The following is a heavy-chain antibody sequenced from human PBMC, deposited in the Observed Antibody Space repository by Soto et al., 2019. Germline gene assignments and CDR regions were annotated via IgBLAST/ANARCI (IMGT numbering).Heavy chain of an antibody. J-gene: IGHJ5*02. D-gene: IGHD3-10*01. Sequence: SETLSLTCTVSGASISSYYWSWIRQPAGKGLEWIGRFSTAGSTNYNPSLKSRVTVSVDTSKNQFSLKLNSVTAADTAVYFCARGAYGSGSSPNWFDPWGQGTLVTVSS. CDR1: GASISSYY. CDR2: FSTAGST. V-gene: IGHV4-4*07. CDR3: ARGAYGSGSSPNWFDP.